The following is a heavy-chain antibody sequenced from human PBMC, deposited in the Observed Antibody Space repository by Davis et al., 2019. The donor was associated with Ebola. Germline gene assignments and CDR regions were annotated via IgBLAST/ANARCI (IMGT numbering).Heavy chain of an antibody. CDR2: IGTAGDT. CDR1: GFTFSSYD. Sequence: GGSLRLSCAASGFTFSSYDMHWVRHATGKGLEWVSAIGTAGDTYYADSVKGRFTISRDNSKNTLYLQMNSLRAEDTAVYYCARVTRKSSSWRDYWGQGTLVTVSS. D-gene: IGHD6-13*01. J-gene: IGHJ4*02. CDR3: ARVTRKSSSWRDY. V-gene: IGHV3-13*01.